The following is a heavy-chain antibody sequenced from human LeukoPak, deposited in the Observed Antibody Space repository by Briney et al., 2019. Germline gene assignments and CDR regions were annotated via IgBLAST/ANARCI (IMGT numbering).Heavy chain of an antibody. J-gene: IGHJ3*01. Sequence: GGSLRLSCAGSGFTFDDYAMHWVRQAPGKGLEWVSGISWNSGNIGYADSVKGRFIVSRDNAKNSLYLQMNGLRAEDTALYYCVKKTRLGEYMVGAFDFWGQGTMVTVPS. CDR2: ISWNSGNI. CDR1: GFTFDDYA. V-gene: IGHV3-9*01. CDR3: VKKTRLGEYMVGAFDF. D-gene: IGHD3-10*01.